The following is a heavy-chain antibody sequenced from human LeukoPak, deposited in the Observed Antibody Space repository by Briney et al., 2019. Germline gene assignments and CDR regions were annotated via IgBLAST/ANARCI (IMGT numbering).Heavy chain of an antibody. Sequence: GGSLRLSCAASGFTVSSNYMSWVRQAPGKGLEWVSVIYSGGSTYYADSVKGRFTISRDNSKNTLYLQMNSLRAEDTAVYYCARWDYYGSGSSYAFDIWGQGTMVTVSS. CDR3: ARWDYYGSGSSYAFDI. D-gene: IGHD3-10*01. V-gene: IGHV3-53*01. J-gene: IGHJ3*02. CDR2: IYSGGST. CDR1: GFTVSSNY.